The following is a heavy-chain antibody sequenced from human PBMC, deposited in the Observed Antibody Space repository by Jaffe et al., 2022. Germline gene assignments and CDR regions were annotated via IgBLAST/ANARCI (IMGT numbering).Heavy chain of an antibody. V-gene: IGHV3-74*01. CDR2: INSDGSST. J-gene: IGHJ5*02. CDR1: GFTFSSYW. D-gene: IGHD3-3*01. Sequence: EVQLVESGGGLVQPGGSLRLSCAASGFTFSSYWMHWVRQAPGKGLVWVSRINSDGSSTSYADSVKGRFTISRDNAKNTLYLQMNSLRAEDTAVYYCARSHGDFWSGYYTGGWFDPWGQGTLVTVSS. CDR3: ARSHGDFWSGYYTGGWFDP.